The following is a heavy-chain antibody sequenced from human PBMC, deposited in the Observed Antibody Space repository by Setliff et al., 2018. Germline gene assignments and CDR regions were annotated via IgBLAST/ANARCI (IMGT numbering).Heavy chain of an antibody. V-gene: IGHV3-21*01. CDR1: GFTFSSYG. J-gene: IGHJ3*02. D-gene: IGHD6-13*01. Sequence: PGGSLRLSCAASGFTFSSYGMHWVRQAPGKGLEWVSLISRSSTYIYYADSMKGRFTISRDNAKNSLYLQMNSLRAEDTAVYYCASAGHSGSWFPFDAFHIWGQGTMVTVSS. CDR2: ISRSSTYI. CDR3: ASAGHSGSWFPFDAFHI.